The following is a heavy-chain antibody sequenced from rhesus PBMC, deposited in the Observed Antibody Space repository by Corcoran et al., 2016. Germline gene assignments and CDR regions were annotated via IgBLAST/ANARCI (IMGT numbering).Heavy chain of an antibody. CDR1: WGYISGYW. V-gene: IGHV4-165*01. J-gene: IGHJ4*01. Sequence: QLQLQESGPGLGKPSETLSLTCAVSWGYISGYWWRWIRPPPGKGVEWIGRIDSRSITYYNHSQKSRTTNARDTSKNSFSLKLSSVTDADTAVYYCARGTLGTAFDDWGQGVLVTVSS. CDR3: ARGTLGTAFDD. D-gene: IGHD5-24*01. CDR2: IDSRSIT.